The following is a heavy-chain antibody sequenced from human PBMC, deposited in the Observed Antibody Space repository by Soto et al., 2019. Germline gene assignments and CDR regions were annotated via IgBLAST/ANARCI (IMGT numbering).Heavy chain of an antibody. Sequence: PSETLSLTCTVSGGSVSSGIYYWSWIRQPPGKGLEWIGYIYYSGITNYNPSLKSRVTISVDTSKNQFSLKLSSVTAADTAVYYCARTGDSSGYYYYYYYGMDVWGQGTTVTVSS. V-gene: IGHV4-61*01. CDR3: ARTGDSSGYYYYYYYGMDV. J-gene: IGHJ6*02. CDR1: GGSVSSGIYY. D-gene: IGHD3-22*01. CDR2: IYYSGIT.